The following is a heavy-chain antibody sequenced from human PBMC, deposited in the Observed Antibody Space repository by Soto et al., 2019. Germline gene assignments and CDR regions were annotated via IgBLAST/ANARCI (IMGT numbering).Heavy chain of an antibody. D-gene: IGHD2-8*01. CDR1: SGSISSSNW. CDR3: ARSPGGSLYGWFDP. V-gene: IGHV4-4*02. Sequence: QVQLQESGPGLVKPSGTLSLTCAVSSGSISSSNWWSRVRQPPGKGLEWIGEIYHSGSTNYNPSLKSRVTISVDKSQNQFSLKLSSVTAADTAVYYCARSPGGSLYGWFDPWGQGTLVTVSS. CDR2: IYHSGST. J-gene: IGHJ5*02.